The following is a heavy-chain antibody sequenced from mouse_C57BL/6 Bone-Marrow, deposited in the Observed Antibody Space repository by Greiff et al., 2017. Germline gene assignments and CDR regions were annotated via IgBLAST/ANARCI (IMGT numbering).Heavy chain of an antibody. CDR1: GFTFSSYA. V-gene: IGHV5-4*01. J-gene: IGHJ3*01. Sequence: EVQVVESGGGLVKPGGSLKLSCAASGFTFSSYAMSWVRQTPEKRLEWVATISDGGSYTYYPDNVTGRFTISRDNAKNNLYLQMSHLKSEDTAMYYCARERDYSNYGFAYWGQGTLVTVSA. CDR2: ISDGGSYT. CDR3: ARERDYSNYGFAY. D-gene: IGHD2-5*01.